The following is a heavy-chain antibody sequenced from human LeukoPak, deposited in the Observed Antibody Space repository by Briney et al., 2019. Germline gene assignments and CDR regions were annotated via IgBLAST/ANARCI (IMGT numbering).Heavy chain of an antibody. D-gene: IGHD3-16*01. CDR3: ASLRRGELYSLGY. J-gene: IGHJ4*02. CDR2: INHSGSS. CDR1: GGSFSGYY. Sequence: SETLSLTCAVYGGSFSGYYWSWIRQPPGKGLEWIGEINHSGSSNYNPSLKSRVTISVHTSKIQFSLKLSSVTAADTAVYYCASLRRGELYSLGYWGQGTLVTVSS. V-gene: IGHV4-34*01.